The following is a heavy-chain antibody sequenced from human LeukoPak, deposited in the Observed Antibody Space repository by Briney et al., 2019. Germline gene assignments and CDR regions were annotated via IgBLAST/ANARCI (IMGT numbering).Heavy chain of an antibody. CDR3: AKVTLPAANFYYFGMDV. CDR1: GLTFNTYA. J-gene: IGHJ6*02. Sequence: GGSLRLSCATSGLTFNTYAMHWARQAPGKGLEWLSSISGRGDDTYYADSVKGRLTISRDNSKNTLSLHMHSLRTEDTAVYYCAKVTLPAANFYYFGMDVWGQGTTVIVSS. V-gene: IGHV3-23*01. CDR2: ISGRGDDT. D-gene: IGHD2-2*01.